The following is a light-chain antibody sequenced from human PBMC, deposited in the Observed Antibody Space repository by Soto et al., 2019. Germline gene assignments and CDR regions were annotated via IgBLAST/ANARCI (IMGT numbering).Light chain of an antibody. CDR2: AAS. Sequence: EIVLTQSPGTLSLSPGDRATLSCRASETVTGKYLAWYQQKAGQAPKLLIFAASNRATGIPDRFSGSGSGTDFTLTISRLEPEDFAVYYCQQYGSSPRTFGQGTKVEIK. CDR3: QQYGSSPRT. CDR1: ETVTGKY. V-gene: IGKV3-20*01. J-gene: IGKJ1*01.